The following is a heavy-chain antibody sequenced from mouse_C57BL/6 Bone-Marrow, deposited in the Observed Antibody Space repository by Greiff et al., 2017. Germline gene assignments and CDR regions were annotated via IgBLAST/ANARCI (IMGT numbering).Heavy chain of an antibody. J-gene: IGHJ3*01. CDR2: IWSGGST. CDR3: ARRDGYYAWFAY. CDR1: GFSLTGYG. Sequence: VKLVESGPGLVQPSQSLSITCTVSGFSLTGYGVHWVRQSPGKGLEWLGVIWSGGSTDYNAAFISRLSISTDNSKSQVFFRMNSLQADETAIYYCARRDGYYAWFAYWGQGTLVTVSA. V-gene: IGHV2-2*01. D-gene: IGHD2-3*01.